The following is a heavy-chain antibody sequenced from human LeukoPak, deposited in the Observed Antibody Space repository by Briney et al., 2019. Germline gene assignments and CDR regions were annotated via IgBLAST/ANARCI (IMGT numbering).Heavy chain of an antibody. CDR3: ARGLPADILGDFDY. Sequence: SETLSLTCAVYGGSFSGYYWTWFRQPPGKGLEWIGEINDGGSTYYNPSLKSRVTMSVDTSKNQFSLKLSSVTAVDTAIYYCARGLPADILGDFDYWGQGTLVTVSS. CDR2: INDGGST. CDR1: GGSFSGYY. V-gene: IGHV4-34*01. D-gene: IGHD2-2*01. J-gene: IGHJ4*02.